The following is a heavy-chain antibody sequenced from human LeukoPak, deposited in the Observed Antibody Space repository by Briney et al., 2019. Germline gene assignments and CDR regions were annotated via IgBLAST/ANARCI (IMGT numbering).Heavy chain of an antibody. Sequence: GGSLRLSCAASGFTFSRFWMHWVRQAPGKGLVWVSRINTNASYTIYADSVKGRFTISRDNAKNSLYLQMNSLRAEDTAVYYCARDQSIAGPTTADYWGQGTLVTVSS. D-gene: IGHD1-26*01. V-gene: IGHV3-74*01. CDR1: GFTFSRFW. J-gene: IGHJ4*02. CDR3: ARDQSIAGPTTADY. CDR2: INTNASYT.